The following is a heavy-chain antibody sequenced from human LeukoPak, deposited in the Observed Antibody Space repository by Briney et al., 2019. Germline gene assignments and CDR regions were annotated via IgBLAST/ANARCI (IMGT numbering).Heavy chain of an antibody. CDR3: AKELERTLLEY. CDR2: ISGSGGAT. Sequence: GGSLRLSCAASGFTFSRYAMTCDRQAPGKWLEWVSVISGSGGATDYEDSVKGRFTISRDSSKNTLYLQMKSLRAEDTAVYYGAKELERTLLEYWGQGTLVTVSS. V-gene: IGHV3-23*01. CDR1: GFTFSRYA. D-gene: IGHD1-1*01. J-gene: IGHJ4*02.